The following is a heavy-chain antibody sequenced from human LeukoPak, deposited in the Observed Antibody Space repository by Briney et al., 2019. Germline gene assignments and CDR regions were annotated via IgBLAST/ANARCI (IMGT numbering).Heavy chain of an antibody. CDR2: IYYSGST. D-gene: IGHD2-2*01. CDR3: ARAPIVVVPAAKPSYYYYGMDV. Sequence: SETLSLTCTVSRGSISSYYWSWIRQPPGNGLEWIGYIYYSGSTNYNPSLKSRVTISVDTSKNQFSLKLSSVTAADTAVYYCARAPIVVVPAAKPSYYYYGMDVWGKGTTVTVSS. V-gene: IGHV4-59*01. CDR1: RGSISSYY. J-gene: IGHJ6*04.